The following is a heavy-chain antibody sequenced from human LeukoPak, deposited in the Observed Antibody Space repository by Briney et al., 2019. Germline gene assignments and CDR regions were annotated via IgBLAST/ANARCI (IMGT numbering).Heavy chain of an antibody. CDR3: ARDFQYCSGGSCPYYYYYGMDV. D-gene: IGHD2-15*01. V-gene: IGHV4-31*03. J-gene: IGHJ6*02. CDR1: GGSISSGGYY. CDR2: IYYSGST. Sequence: SETLSLTCTVPGGSISSGGYYWSWIRQHPGKGLEWIGYIYYSGSTYYNPSLKSRVTISVDTSKNQFSLKLSSVTAADTAVYYCARDFQYCSGGSCPYYYYYGMDVWGQGTTVTVSS.